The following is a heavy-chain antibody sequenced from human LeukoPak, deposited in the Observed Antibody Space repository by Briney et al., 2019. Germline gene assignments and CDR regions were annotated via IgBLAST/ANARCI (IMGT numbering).Heavy chain of an antibody. CDR2: ISYDGSNK. Sequence: GGSLRLSCAASGFTFSSYGMTWVRQAPGKGLEWVAVISYDGSNKYYADSVKGRFTISRDNSKNTLYLQMNSLRAEDTAVYYCAREASPYYYDSTGLLYWGQGTLVTVSS. CDR3: AREASPYYYDSTGLLY. J-gene: IGHJ4*02. CDR1: GFTFSSYG. D-gene: IGHD3-22*01. V-gene: IGHV3-30*03.